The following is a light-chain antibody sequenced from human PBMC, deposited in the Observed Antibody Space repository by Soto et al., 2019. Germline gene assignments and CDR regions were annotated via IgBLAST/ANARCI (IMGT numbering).Light chain of an antibody. Sequence: QSALTQPASLSGSPGQSITISCTGTSSDVGGYNYVSWFQQHPGKAPKLMIYEVSNRPSGVSNRFSGSKSGNTASLTISGLQAEAEADYYCSSYKGTSNPVFGAGTKLTVL. V-gene: IGLV2-14*01. J-gene: IGLJ2*01. CDR3: SSYKGTSNPV. CDR1: SSDVGGYNY. CDR2: EVS.